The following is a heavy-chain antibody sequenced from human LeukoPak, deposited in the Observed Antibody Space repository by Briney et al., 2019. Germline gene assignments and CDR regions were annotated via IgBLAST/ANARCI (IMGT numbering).Heavy chain of an antibody. D-gene: IGHD2-2*01. J-gene: IGHJ4*02. CDR2: ISGSGGST. CDR1: GFTFSNFV. CDR3: AKDTRYCSSTSCL. V-gene: IGHV3-23*01. Sequence: PGGSLRLSCAASGFTFSNFVMNWVRQAPGKGLEWVSAISGSGGSTYYADSVKGRFTISRDNSKNTLYLQMNRLRAEDTAVYYCAKDTRYCSSTSCLWGQGTLVTVSS.